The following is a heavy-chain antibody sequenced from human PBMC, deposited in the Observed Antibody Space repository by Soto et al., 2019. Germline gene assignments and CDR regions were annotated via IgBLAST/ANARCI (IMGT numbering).Heavy chain of an antibody. V-gene: IGHV3-23*01. J-gene: IGHJ6*02. D-gene: IGHD6-19*01. CDR1: GFTFSSYA. CDR3: AKVPEMYSSGWYVYYYGMDV. Sequence: PGGSLRLSCAASGFTFSSYAMSWVRQAPGKGLEWVSAISGSGGSTYYADSVKGRFTISRDNSKNTLHLQMNSLRAEDTAVYYCAKVPEMYSSGWYVYYYGMDVWGQGTTVTVSS. CDR2: ISGSGGST.